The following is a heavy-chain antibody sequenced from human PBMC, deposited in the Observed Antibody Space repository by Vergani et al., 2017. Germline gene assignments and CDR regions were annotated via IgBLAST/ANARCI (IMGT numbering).Heavy chain of an antibody. Sequence: EVQLVESGGGLVQPGGSLRLSCAASGFTVSSNYMSWVRQAPGKGLEWVSVIYSGGSTYYADSVKGRFTISRDNSKNTLYLQMNSLRAEDTAVYYCAKETYSSSSNFDYWGQGTLVTVSS. J-gene: IGHJ4*02. V-gene: IGHV3-66*01. D-gene: IGHD6-13*01. CDR2: IYSGGST. CDR1: GFTVSSNY. CDR3: AKETYSSSSNFDY.